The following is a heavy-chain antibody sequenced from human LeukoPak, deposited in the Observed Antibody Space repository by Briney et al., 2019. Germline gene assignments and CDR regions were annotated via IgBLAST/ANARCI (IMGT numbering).Heavy chain of an antibody. V-gene: IGHV4-39*01. D-gene: IGHD6-13*01. Sequence: SETLSLTCTVSVGSITTTNYYWAWIRQPPGRGLEWIGSMYHSGITYYNPSLKSRVTMSVDTSKDQFSLKLISVTAADTAVYYCARQDYSSPEGWFDPGATEPWSPSPQ. J-gene: IGHJ5*01. CDR3: ARQDYSSPEGWFDP. CDR2: MYHSGIT. CDR1: VGSITTTNYY.